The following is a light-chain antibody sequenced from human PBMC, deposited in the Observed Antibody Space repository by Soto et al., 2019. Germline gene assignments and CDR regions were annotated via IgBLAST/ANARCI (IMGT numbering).Light chain of an antibody. Sequence: QSALTQPASVSGSPGQSITISCTGTSSDVGGYNFVSWYQHHPGKAPKLMIYEVSNRPSGVSNRFSGSKSGNTASLTISGLQAEDEADYYCSSYTSSRTRVFGGGTKLTVL. CDR2: EVS. J-gene: IGLJ2*01. CDR1: SSDVGGYNF. CDR3: SSYTSSRTRV. V-gene: IGLV2-14*01.